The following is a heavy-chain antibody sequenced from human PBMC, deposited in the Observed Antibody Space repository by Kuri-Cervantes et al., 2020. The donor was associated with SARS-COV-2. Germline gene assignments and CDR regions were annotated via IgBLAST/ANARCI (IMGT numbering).Heavy chain of an antibody. V-gene: IGHV4-59*01. D-gene: IGHD3-10*01. CDR1: GFTFSSYA. CDR3: ARDEASSGAFDI. CDR2: IYYSGST. Sequence: SQTLSLTCAASGFTFSSYAMSWVRQAPGKGLEWIGYIYYSGSTNYNPSLKSRVTISVDTSKNQFPLKLGSVTAADTAVYYCARDEASSGAFDIWGQGAMVTVSS. J-gene: IGHJ3*02.